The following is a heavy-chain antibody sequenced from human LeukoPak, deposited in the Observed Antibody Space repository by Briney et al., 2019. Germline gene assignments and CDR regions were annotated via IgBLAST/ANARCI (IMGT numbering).Heavy chain of an antibody. J-gene: IGHJ5*02. CDR1: GYTFTSYG. Sequence: ASVKVSCKASGYTFTSYGISWVRQAPGQGLEWMGWISAYNGNTNYAQKLQGRVTMTTDTSTSTAYMELRSLRSDDTAVYYCARELYCSSTSCINWFDPWGQGTLVTVSS. CDR3: ARELYCSSTSCINWFDP. V-gene: IGHV1-18*01. D-gene: IGHD2-2*01. CDR2: ISAYNGNT.